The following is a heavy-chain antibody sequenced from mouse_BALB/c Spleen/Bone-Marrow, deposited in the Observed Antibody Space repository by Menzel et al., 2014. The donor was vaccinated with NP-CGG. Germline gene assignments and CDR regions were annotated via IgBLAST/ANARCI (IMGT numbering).Heavy chain of an antibody. V-gene: IGHV1S132*01. Sequence: QVHVKQSGAELVKPGASVKLSCKTSGYTFTSYWIQWVKQRPGQGLGWIGEIFPGTVTPYYNEKFKGKVTLTIDPSPSTASIQLSSLTSGDSAVYFGARRGYGYLDYWGQGTTLTVSS. CDR1: GYTFTSYW. CDR3: ARRGYGYLDY. CDR2: IFPGTVTP. D-gene: IGHD2-10*02. J-gene: IGHJ2*01.